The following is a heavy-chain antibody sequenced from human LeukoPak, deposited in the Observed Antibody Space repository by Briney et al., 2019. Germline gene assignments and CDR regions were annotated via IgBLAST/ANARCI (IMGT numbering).Heavy chain of an antibody. CDR3: ARRGADAFDI. CDR1: GFTFSSYA. V-gene: IGHV3-30*04. J-gene: IGHJ3*02. Sequence: GGSLRLSCAASGFTFSSYAMHWVRQAPGKGLEWVALISYDGSNKYYADSVKGRFTISRDNSKNTLYLQMNSLRAEDTAVYYCARRGADAFDIWGQGTMVTVSS. CDR2: ISYDGSNK. D-gene: IGHD4/OR15-4a*01.